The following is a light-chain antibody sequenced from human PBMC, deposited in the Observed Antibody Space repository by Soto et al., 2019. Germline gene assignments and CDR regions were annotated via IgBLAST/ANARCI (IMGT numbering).Light chain of an antibody. CDR2: EGS. Sequence: QSALPQPASVSGSPGQSITISCTGTSSDVGSYNLVSWYQQHPGKAPKLMIYEGSKRPSGVSNRFSGSKSGNTASLTISGLQAEDEADYYCCSYAGSSTGVFGGGTKLTVL. CDR1: SSDVGSYNL. J-gene: IGLJ3*02. CDR3: CSYAGSSTGV. V-gene: IGLV2-23*01.